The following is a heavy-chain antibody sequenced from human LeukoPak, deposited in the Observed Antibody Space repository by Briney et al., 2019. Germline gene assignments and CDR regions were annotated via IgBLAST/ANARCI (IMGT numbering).Heavy chain of an antibody. V-gene: IGHV3-20*04. J-gene: IGHJ4*02. CDR1: GFVFTDYF. CDR2: INWNGSST. Sequence: GGSLRLSCAASGFVFTDYFMSWIRQAPGKGLEWVSSINWNGSSTGYVDSVKGRFTISRDNAKNSLYLQMNSLRAEDTALYYCAAAARDLDSWGQGTLVTVSS. D-gene: IGHD6-6*01. CDR3: AAAARDLDS.